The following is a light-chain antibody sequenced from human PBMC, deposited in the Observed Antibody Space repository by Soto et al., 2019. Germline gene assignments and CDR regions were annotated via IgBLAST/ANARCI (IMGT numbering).Light chain of an antibody. CDR3: QVWDSSSDLYV. CDR1: SSDVGGYNY. J-gene: IGLJ1*01. CDR2: EVR. V-gene: IGLV2-14*01. Sequence: QSVLARPASVSGSPGQSITISCTGTSSDVGGYNYVSWYQQHPGKAPKLMIYEVRNRPSGVSNRFSGSNSGNTATLTISRVEAGDEADYYCQVWDSSSDLYVFGIGTKVTVL.